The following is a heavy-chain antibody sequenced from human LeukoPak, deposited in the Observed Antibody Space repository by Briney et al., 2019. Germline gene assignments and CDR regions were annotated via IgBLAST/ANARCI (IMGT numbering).Heavy chain of an antibody. J-gene: IGHJ4*02. CDR2: MTSGGSYK. Sequence: GGSLRLSCAASGFTFSDYYMSWIRQAPGKGLEWVSSMTSGGSYKYYADSVKGRFTISRDNSKNSLYLQMNGLRAEDTAVYYCARDFGPNILTGYFFDHWGQGTLVTVSS. CDR1: GFTFSDYY. V-gene: IGHV3-11*06. D-gene: IGHD3-9*01. CDR3: ARDFGPNILTGYFFDH.